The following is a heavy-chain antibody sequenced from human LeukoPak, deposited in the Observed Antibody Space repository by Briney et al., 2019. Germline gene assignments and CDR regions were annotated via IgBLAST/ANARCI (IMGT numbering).Heavy chain of an antibody. D-gene: IGHD2-2*01. V-gene: IGHV3-7*01. Sequence: GGSLRLSCAASGFTFTTYWMSWVRQAPGKGLEWVANIKQDGTEKYYVDSVKGRFTISRDNAKNSLYLQMNSLRAEDTAVYYCARDWYQLHHGGAFDIWGQGTMVTVSS. J-gene: IGHJ3*02. CDR3: ARDWYQLHHGGAFDI. CDR2: IKQDGTEK. CDR1: GFTFTTYW.